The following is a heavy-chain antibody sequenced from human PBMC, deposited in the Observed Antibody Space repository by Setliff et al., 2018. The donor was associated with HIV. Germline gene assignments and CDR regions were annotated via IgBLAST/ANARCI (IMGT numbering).Heavy chain of an antibody. V-gene: IGHV4-34*01. D-gene: IGHD2-21*01. Sequence: TLSLTCAFYGASFTDYYWNWIRQPPGRGLEWIGEVNHKGVANYSPSLMRRATISADTSKNQFSLRLSSVTAADTALYFCTRAQIAAPRPFNYWGQGTLVTVSS. CDR3: TRAQIAAPRPFNY. J-gene: IGHJ4*02. CDR1: GASFTDYY. CDR2: VNHKGVA.